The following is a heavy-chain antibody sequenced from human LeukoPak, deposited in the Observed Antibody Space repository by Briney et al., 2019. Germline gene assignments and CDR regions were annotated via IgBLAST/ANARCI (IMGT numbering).Heavy chain of an antibody. CDR2: ISPTSGGT. J-gene: IGHJ4*02. CDR3: AKDLGSSWFFFDY. D-gene: IGHD6-13*01. CDR1: GYTFTDYY. V-gene: IGHV1-2*02. Sequence: GASVKVSCKASGYTFTDYYMHWVRQAPGQGLEWMGWISPTSGGTSFAQNFQGRVTMTRDTSISTAYMELSRLRSDDAAVYYCAKDLGSSWFFFDYWGQGTLVTVSS.